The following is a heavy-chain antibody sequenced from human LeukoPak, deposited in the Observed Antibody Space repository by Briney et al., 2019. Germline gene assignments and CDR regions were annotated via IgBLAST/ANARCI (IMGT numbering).Heavy chain of an antibody. CDR1: GYTFTSYY. CDR3: ARLRGPHDAFDI. V-gene: IGHV1-46*01. D-gene: IGHD4-17*01. Sequence: ASVKVSCKASGYTFTSYYMHWVRQAPGQGLEWMGIINPSGGSTSYAQKFQGRVTMTRDMSTSTVYMELSSLRSEDTAVYYCARLRGPHDAFDIWGQGTMVTVSS. J-gene: IGHJ3*02. CDR2: INPSGGST.